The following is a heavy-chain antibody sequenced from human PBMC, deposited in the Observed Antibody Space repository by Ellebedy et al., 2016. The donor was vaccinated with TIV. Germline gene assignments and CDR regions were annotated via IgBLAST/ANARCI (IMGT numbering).Heavy chain of an antibody. CDR2: ISSDDSNK. CDR1: GFTFSNYV. D-gene: IGHD6-25*01. Sequence: GESLKISCVASGFTFSNYVMHWVRQTPGKGLEWVAAISSDDSNKYYGDSVKGRFTVSRDNSKNTVSLQMNSLRAEDTGIYYCARDTASDGEGDFWGQGILVTVSS. V-gene: IGHV3-30-3*01. J-gene: IGHJ4*02. CDR3: ARDTASDGEGDF.